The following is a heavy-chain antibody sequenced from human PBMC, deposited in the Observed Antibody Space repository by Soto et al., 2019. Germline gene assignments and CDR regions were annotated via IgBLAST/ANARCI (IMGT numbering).Heavy chain of an antibody. CDR1: GFTFSSYW. D-gene: IGHD3-16*01. CDR3: ARSRGSGGVEYNMDV. Sequence: EVQLVESGGGLVQPGGSLRLSCAASGFTFSSYWMHWVRQGPGEGLVWVSRIMSDGSGTTYADSVKGRFIISRDNAKNTLYLQMNSLRAEDTAVYHCARSRGSGGVEYNMDVWGQGTTVTVSS. J-gene: IGHJ6*02. V-gene: IGHV3-74*01. CDR2: IMSDGSGT.